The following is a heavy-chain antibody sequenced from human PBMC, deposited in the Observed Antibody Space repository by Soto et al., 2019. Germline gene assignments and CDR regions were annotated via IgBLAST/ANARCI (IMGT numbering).Heavy chain of an antibody. D-gene: IGHD2-2*01. CDR1: GGAFSSYA. V-gene: IGHV1-69*13. Sequence: SVKVSCKASGGAFSSYAISWVRQAPGQGLEWMGGIIPIFGTANYAQKFQGRVTITADESTSTAYMELSSLRSEDTAVYYCARDTYQLLSPSYYYYYGMDVWGQGTTVTVSS. J-gene: IGHJ6*02. CDR2: IIPIFGTA. CDR3: ARDTYQLLSPSYYYYYGMDV.